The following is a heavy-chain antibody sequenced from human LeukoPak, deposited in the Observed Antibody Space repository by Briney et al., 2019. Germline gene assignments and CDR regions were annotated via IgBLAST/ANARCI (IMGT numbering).Heavy chain of an antibody. D-gene: IGHD5-12*01. Sequence: PGGSLRLSCAASGFTFSSYGMHWVRQAPGKGLEWVAFIRYDGSNKYYADSVKGRFTISRDNSKNTLYLQMNGRRAEDTAVYYCAKDGRGYALELWGQGTLVTVSS. CDR1: GFTFSSYG. CDR2: IRYDGSNK. CDR3: AKDGRGYALEL. V-gene: IGHV3-30*02. J-gene: IGHJ4*02.